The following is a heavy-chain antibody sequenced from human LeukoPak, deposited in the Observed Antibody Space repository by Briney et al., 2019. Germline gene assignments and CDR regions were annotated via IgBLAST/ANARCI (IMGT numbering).Heavy chain of an antibody. D-gene: IGHD3-22*01. CDR1: GYTSTSYA. Sequence: ASVKVSCKASGYTSTSYAMHWVRQAPGQRLEWMGWINAGNGNTKYSQKFQGRVTITRDTSASTAYMELSSLRSEDTAVYYCARELVGDSGGYYYQPSTGMDVWGKGTTVTVSS. J-gene: IGHJ6*04. V-gene: IGHV1-3*01. CDR2: INAGNGNT. CDR3: ARELVGDSGGYYYQPSTGMDV.